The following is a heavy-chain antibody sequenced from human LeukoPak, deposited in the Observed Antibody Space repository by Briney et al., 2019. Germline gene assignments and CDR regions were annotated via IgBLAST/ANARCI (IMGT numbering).Heavy chain of an antibody. J-gene: IGHJ4*02. V-gene: IGHV1-69*06. CDR3: ASGTTDIVVVPATLRNYYFDY. D-gene: IGHD2-2*01. Sequence: SVKVSCKASGYTFSGYYMHWVRQAPGQGLEWMGGIIPMLGTPNYAQKFQGRVTITADKSTSTAYMDLSSLRSEDTAVYYCASGTTDIVVVPATLRNYYFDYWGQGTLVTVSS. CDR1: GYTFSGYY. CDR2: IIPMLGTP.